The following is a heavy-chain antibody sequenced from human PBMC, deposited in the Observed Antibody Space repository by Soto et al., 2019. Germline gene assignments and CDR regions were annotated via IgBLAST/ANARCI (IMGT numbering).Heavy chain of an antibody. CDR2: IFWDGDR. CDR1: GFSLSTSGVG. D-gene: IGHD4-17*01. Sequence: QITLKESGPPLVKPTQTLTLTCTFSGFSLSTSGVGVGWIRQPPGKALEWLALIFWDGDRRYSPSLKSRLTITKDTSKNQVVLTMTYVDPLDTATYYCAHRRGTVTYNYFDPWGQGTLVTVSS. CDR3: AHRRGTVTYNYFDP. J-gene: IGHJ5*02. V-gene: IGHV2-5*02.